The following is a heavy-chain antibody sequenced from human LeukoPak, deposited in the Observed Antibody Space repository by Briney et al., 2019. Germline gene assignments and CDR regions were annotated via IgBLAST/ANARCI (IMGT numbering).Heavy chain of an antibody. CDR2: TYYTGST. J-gene: IGHJ4*02. D-gene: IGHD1-26*01. CDR1: GGSISSGDYY. V-gene: IGHV4-30-4*01. Sequence: SETLSLTCTVSGGSISSGDYYWSWVRQPPGKGLEWLGYTYYTGSTYYNPSLQSRVTMSIDTSKNQLSLELSSVTAADTAVYYCARVAWGGGFPYPYYFDYWGQGTLVTVSS. CDR3: ARVAWGGGFPYPYYFDY.